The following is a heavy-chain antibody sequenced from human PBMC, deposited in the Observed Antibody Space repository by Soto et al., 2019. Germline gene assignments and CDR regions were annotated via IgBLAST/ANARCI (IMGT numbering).Heavy chain of an antibody. Sequence: EVQLVESGGGLVQPGGSLRLSCAASGFTVSTNYMTWVRLAPGKGLEWVSVIFYGGSTYYADSVKGRFTISRDNSKITRYLEMTRLRAEATAVYYCATTGMGVTFYYYYYGMDVWGQGTTVTVSS. D-gene: IGHD1-26*01. J-gene: IGHJ6*02. CDR2: IFYGGST. CDR1: GFTVSTNY. V-gene: IGHV3-66*01. CDR3: ATTGMGVTFYYYYYGMDV.